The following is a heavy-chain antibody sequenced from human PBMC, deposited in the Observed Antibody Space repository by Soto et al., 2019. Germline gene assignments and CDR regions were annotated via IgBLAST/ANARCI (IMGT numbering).Heavy chain of an antibody. Sequence: ASVKVSCKVSGYTLTELFMHWVRQAPGKGLEWMGWISAYNGNTNYAQKLQGRVTMTTDTSTSTAYMELRSLRSDDTAVYYCARDAYYYGSGSYYNGKLFYYYGMDVWG. CDR3: ARDAYYYGSGSYYNGKLFYYYGMDV. CDR2: ISAYNGNT. D-gene: IGHD3-10*01. CDR1: GYTLTELF. J-gene: IGHJ6*02. V-gene: IGHV1-18*01.